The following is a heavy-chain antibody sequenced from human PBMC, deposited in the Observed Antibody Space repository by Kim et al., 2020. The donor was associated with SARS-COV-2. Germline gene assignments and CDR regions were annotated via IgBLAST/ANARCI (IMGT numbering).Heavy chain of an antibody. V-gene: IGHV1-8*01. CDR3: ARVSGQGRFLGGLPKRYYFDY. D-gene: IGHD3-3*01. CDR2: MNPNSGNT. CDR1: GYTFTSYD. J-gene: IGHJ4*02. Sequence: ASVKVSCKASGYTFTSYDINWVRQATGQGLEWMGWMNPNSGNTGYAQKFQGRVTMTRNTSISTAYMELSSLRSEDTAVYYCARVSGQGRFLGGLPKRYYFDYWGQGTLVTDSS.